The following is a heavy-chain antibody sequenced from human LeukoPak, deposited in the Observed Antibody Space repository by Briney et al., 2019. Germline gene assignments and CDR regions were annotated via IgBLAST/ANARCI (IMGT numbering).Heavy chain of an antibody. Sequence: PSQTLSVTCTVSGGSISSGGYYWSWIRQPPGKGLEWIGYIYHSGSTYYNPSLKSRVTISVDTSKNQFSLKLSSVAAADTAVYYCARHEGRFSSHAVTTPFDYWGQGTLVTVSS. V-gene: IGHV4-30-2*03. CDR2: IYHSGST. J-gene: IGHJ4*02. CDR3: ARHEGRFSSHAVTTPFDY. D-gene: IGHD4-17*01. CDR1: GGSISSGGYY.